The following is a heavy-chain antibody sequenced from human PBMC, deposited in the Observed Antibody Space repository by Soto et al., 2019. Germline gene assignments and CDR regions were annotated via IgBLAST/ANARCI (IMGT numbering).Heavy chain of an antibody. Sequence: ASVKVSCKASGYTFTGYYMHWVRQAPGQGLEWMGWINPNSGGTNYAQKFQGWVTMTRDTSISTAYMELSRLRSDDTAVYYCARDFIVGAVAAYSHTEVWGQATRV. CDR2: INPNSGGT. J-gene: IGHJ4*02. D-gene: IGHD6-19*01. CDR3: ARDFIVGAVAAYSHTEV. V-gene: IGHV1-2*04. CDR1: GYTFTGYY.